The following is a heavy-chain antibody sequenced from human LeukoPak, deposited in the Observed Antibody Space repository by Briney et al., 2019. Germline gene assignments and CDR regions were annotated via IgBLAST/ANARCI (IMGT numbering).Heavy chain of an antibody. J-gene: IGHJ4*02. CDR3: SRDRGGPFEL. D-gene: IGHD3-10*01. V-gene: IGHV4-59*01. Sequence: SETLSLTCTVSGASISIYYWTWIRQPPGKGLEWIGYMYYSGSTSYNPSLKSRVSISVDTSKNQFSLNLRSVTTADTAVYYCSRDRGGPFELWGQGTLDPVSS. CDR1: GASISIYY. CDR2: MYYSGST.